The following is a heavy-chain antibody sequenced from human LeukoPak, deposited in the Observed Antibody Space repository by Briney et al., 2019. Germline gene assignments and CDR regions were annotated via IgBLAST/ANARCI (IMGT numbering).Heavy chain of an antibody. V-gene: IGHV3-23*01. CDR3: VRMRGPERRHCFDY. D-gene: IGHD2-2*01. CDR1: AFTFA. Sequence: PGGSLRLSCVVSAFTFAVRWVRQAPGKGLEWISTINGRGDDSFHADSVKGRFTISRDTTKNTLYLRMSSLRAADTAMYFCVRMRGPERRHCFDYWSQGALLIVSS. J-gene: IGHJ4*02. CDR2: INGRGDDS.